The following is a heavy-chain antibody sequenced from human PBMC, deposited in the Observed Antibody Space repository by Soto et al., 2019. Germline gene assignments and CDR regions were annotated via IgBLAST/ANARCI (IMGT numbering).Heavy chain of an antibody. CDR1: GYTFSSYG. CDR2: INNYSGNT. CDR3: ARTYYYGSGTHYRFDP. J-gene: IGHJ5*02. Sequence: QVEVVQSGAEVKKPGASVKVSCETSGYTFSSYGTYWVRQAPGHGLEWMGWINNYSGNTKYAERFQGRITMSTDTSTSTAYMEVRSLTYDDTAVYYCARTYYYGSGTHYRFDPWGQGTLVTVSS. V-gene: IGHV1-18*01. D-gene: IGHD3-10*01.